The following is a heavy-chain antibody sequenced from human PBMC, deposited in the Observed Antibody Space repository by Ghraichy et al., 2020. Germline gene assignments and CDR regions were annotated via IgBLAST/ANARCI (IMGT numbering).Heavy chain of an antibody. J-gene: IGHJ4*02. Sequence: ASVKVSCKASGYTFTGYYMHWVRQAPGQGLEWMGRINPNSGGTNYAQKFQGRVTMTRDTSISTAYMELSRLRSDDTAVYYCATQRGSLYYFDYWGQGTLVTVSS. CDR3: ATQRGSLYYFDY. V-gene: IGHV1-2*06. CDR1: GYTFTGYY. D-gene: IGHD3-10*01. CDR2: INPNSGGT.